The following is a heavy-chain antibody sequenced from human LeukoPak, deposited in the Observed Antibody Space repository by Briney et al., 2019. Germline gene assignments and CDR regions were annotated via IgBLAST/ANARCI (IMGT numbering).Heavy chain of an antibody. CDR2: IKEDGSEK. CDR1: GITHSRSW. J-gene: IGHJ4*02. D-gene: IGHD2-15*01. V-gene: IGHV3-7*04. CDR3: ARDRGGRTGLDD. Sequence: PGGSLRLSCAASGITHSRSWMSWVRQAPEKGLEWVAFIKEDGSEKYHVDSVKGRFTISRDNAENSLYLQMNSLRAEDTAVYYCARDRGGRTGLDDWGQGTLVTVSS.